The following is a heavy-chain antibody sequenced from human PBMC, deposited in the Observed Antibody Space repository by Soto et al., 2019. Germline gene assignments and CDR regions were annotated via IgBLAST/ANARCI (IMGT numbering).Heavy chain of an antibody. CDR1: GGSISSYY. J-gene: IGHJ3*02. CDR2: IYYSGST. CDR3: ASRSGYSCYDGPDDAFDI. V-gene: IGHV4-59*12. D-gene: IGHD5-12*01. Sequence: SETLSLTCTVSGGSISSYYWSWIRQPPGKGLEWIGYIYYSGSTNYNPSLKSRVTISVDTSKNQFSLKLSSVTAADTAVYYCASRSGYSCYDGPDDAFDIWGQGTMVTVSS.